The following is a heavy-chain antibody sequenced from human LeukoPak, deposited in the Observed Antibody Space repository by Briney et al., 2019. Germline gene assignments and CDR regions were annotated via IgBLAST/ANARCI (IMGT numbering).Heavy chain of an antibody. V-gene: IGHV4-59*01. Sequence: SEILSLTCTVSGGPISRYYWSWIRQPPGKGLEWIGYIYYSGRTNYNPSLKSRVTISVDTSKNQFSLKLSSVTAADTAVYYCARLFVAVAGTTRHFDYWGQGTLVTVSS. CDR3: ARLFVAVAGTTRHFDY. CDR1: GGPISRYY. CDR2: IYYSGRT. J-gene: IGHJ4*02. D-gene: IGHD6-19*01.